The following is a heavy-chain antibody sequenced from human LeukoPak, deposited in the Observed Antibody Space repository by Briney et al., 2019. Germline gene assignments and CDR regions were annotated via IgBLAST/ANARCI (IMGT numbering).Heavy chain of an antibody. D-gene: IGHD1-7*01. CDR3: ALGTKPLSYHFFDY. J-gene: IGHJ4*02. V-gene: IGHV3-74*03. CDR2: TNSDGSST. Sequence: GGSLRLSCAASGFSFSTYWMHWVRQAPGRGLVWVSRTNSDGSSTTYADSVKGRFTLSRDNAKNTLYLQMNSLRAEDTAVYYCALGTKPLSYHFFDYWGQGALVTVSS. CDR1: GFSFSTYW.